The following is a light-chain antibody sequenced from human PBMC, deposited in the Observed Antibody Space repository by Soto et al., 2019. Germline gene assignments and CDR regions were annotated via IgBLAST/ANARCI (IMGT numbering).Light chain of an antibody. CDR3: AAWDDSLSGRYV. CDR1: RSNIGRNY. CDR2: RNN. V-gene: IGLV1-47*01. J-gene: IGLJ1*01. Sequence: QSVLTQPPSASGTPGQRVSISCSGSRSNIGRNYVYWYQQLPGTAPKLLIQRNNERPSGVPDRISGSKSGTSASLAISGLRSEDEADYYCAAWDDSLSGRYVFGTGTKLTVL.